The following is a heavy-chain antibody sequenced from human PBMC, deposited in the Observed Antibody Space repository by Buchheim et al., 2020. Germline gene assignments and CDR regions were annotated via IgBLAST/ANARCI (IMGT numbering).Heavy chain of an antibody. CDR1: GFTFSSYG. D-gene: IGHD3-22*01. CDR2: ISYDGSNK. Sequence: QVQLVESGGGVVQPGRSLRLSCAASGFTFSSYGMHWVRQAPGKGLEWVAVISYDGSNKYYADSVKGRFTISRDNFKNTLYLQMNSLRAEDTAVYYCAKGGSSGYYSTYYYYGMDVWGQGTT. V-gene: IGHV3-30*18. CDR3: AKGGSSGYYSTYYYYGMDV. J-gene: IGHJ6*02.